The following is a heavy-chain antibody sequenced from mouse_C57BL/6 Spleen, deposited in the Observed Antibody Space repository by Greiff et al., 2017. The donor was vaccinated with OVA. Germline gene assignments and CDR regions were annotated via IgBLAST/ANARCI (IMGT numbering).Heavy chain of an antibody. Sequence: EVKLVESGGGLVQPGGSMKLSCVASGFTFSNYWMNWVRQSPEKGLEWVAQIRLKSDNYATHYAESVKGRFTISRDDSKSSVYLQMNNLRAEDTGIYYCTGSWADYYAMDYWGQGTSVTVSS. CDR1: GFTFSNYW. J-gene: IGHJ4*01. D-gene: IGHD4-1*01. CDR2: IRLKSDNYAT. V-gene: IGHV6-3*01. CDR3: TGSWADYYAMDY.